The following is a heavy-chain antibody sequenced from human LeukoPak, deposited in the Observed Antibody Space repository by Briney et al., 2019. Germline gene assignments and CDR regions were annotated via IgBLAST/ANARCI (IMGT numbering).Heavy chain of an antibody. V-gene: IGHV4-59*01. CDR3: ARETLGYDSSGYYHSFDY. D-gene: IGHD3-22*01. J-gene: IGHJ4*02. Sequence: PSETLSLTCTVSGGSISSYYWSWIRQPPGKGLEWIGYIYYSGSTNYNPSLKSRVTISVDTSKNQFSLKLSSVTAADTAVYYCARETLGYDSSGYYHSFDYWGQGTLVTVSS. CDR1: GGSISSYY. CDR2: IYYSGST.